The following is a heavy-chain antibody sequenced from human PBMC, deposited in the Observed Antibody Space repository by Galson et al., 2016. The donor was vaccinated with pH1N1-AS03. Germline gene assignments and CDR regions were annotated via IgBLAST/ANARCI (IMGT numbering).Heavy chain of an antibody. CDR3: TRDRQQPVDY. D-gene: IGHD1-1*01. V-gene: IGHV1-69*13. CDR1: GDSFSSYA. J-gene: IGHJ4*02. Sequence: SVKVSCKASGDSFSSYAFTWVRLAPGQGLEWMGGIIPIFGKPQYAQKFQGRVTITADESTTTFYMDLSSLIFEDTAVYYCTRDRQQPVDYWGQGTLVTVSS. CDR2: IIPIFGKP.